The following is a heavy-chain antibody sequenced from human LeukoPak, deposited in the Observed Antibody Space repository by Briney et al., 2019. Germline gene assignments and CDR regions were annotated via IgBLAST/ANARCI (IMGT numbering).Heavy chain of an antibody. CDR2: IIPIFGTA. CDR1: GGTFSSYA. D-gene: IGHD3-10*01. CDR3: ARRNSMVRGHWYFDL. V-gene: IGHV1-69*05. J-gene: IGHJ2*01. Sequence: ASVKVSCKASGGTFSSYAISWVRQAPGQGLEWMGRIIPIFGTANYAQKFQGRVTITTDESTSTAYMELSSLRSEDTAVYYCARRNSMVRGHWYFDLWGRGTLVTVSS.